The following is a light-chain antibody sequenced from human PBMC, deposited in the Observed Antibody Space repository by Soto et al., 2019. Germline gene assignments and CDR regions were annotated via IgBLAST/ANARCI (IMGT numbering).Light chain of an antibody. CDR2: GAS. CDR3: QQYNKWPPLP. J-gene: IGKJ5*01. Sequence: EIVMTQSPATLSVSPGERATLSCRASQSVSSKLAWYQQKPGQAPRLLIYGASTRATGIPAMFSGSGSGTEFTLTISSLQFEDFAVYYCQQYNKWPPLPFGQGKRLELK. CDR1: QSVSSK. V-gene: IGKV3-15*01.